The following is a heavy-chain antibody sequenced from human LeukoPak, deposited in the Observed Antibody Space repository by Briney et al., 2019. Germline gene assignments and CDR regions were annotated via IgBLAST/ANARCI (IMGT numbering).Heavy chain of an antibody. CDR3: ARVARGDYYYYYMDV. CDR1: GGSFSGYY. CDR2: INHSGST. Sequence: SETLSLTCAVYGGSFSGYYWSWIRQPPGKGLEWIGEINHSGSTNYNPSLKSRVTISVDKSKNQFSLNLTSVTAEDTALYYCARVARGDYYYYYMDVWGKGTTVTVSS. D-gene: IGHD3-10*01. V-gene: IGHV4-34*01. J-gene: IGHJ6*03.